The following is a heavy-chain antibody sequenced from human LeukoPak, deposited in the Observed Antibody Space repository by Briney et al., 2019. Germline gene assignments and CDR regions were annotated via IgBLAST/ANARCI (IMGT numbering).Heavy chain of an antibody. CDR2: IYNSGST. CDR1: GGPISSGTDY. J-gene: IGHJ3*02. V-gene: IGHV4-61*02. Sequence: SETLSLTCTVSGGPISSGTDYCRWIRKPAGKGLEWIGRIYNSGSTKYNPSLKSRVTMSVDTSKNQFSLKLSSVTAADTAVYYCARDTTVTKYAFDIWGQGTMVTVSS. CDR3: ARDTTVTKYAFDI. D-gene: IGHD4-17*01.